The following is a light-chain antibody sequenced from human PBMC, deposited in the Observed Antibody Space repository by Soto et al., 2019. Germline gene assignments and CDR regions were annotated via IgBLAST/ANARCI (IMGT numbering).Light chain of an antibody. Sequence: DIQMTQSPSSLSASVGDRVTITCQASQSISSYLNWYQQKPGKAPKLLIYAASSLQSGVPLRFSGSGPGTDFTLTISSLQPEDFATYYCQQSYSTPITFGQGTRLEI. CDR3: QQSYSTPIT. J-gene: IGKJ5*01. V-gene: IGKV1-39*01. CDR2: AAS. CDR1: QSISSY.